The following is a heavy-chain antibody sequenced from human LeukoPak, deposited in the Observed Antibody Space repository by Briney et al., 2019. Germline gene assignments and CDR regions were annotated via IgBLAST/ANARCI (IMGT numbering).Heavy chain of an antibody. CDR3: ARSWSGYFLFDY. CDR2: ISGNGRNA. V-gene: IGHV3-23*01. CDR1: GFTFTTYA. Sequence: GGSLRLSCAASGFTFTTYAMSWVRQAPGKGLEWVSAISGNGRNAYSADSVKGRFTISRDSSKNTLYLQMNTLRADDTAVYYCARSWSGYFLFDYWGQGTLVTVSS. J-gene: IGHJ4*02. D-gene: IGHD3-3*01.